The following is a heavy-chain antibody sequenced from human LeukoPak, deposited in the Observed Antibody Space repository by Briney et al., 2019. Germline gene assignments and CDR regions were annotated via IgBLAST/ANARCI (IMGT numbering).Heavy chain of an antibody. J-gene: IGHJ6*02. CDR3: ARGEFPTYYYYGMDV. D-gene: IGHD3-10*01. CDR2: IIPIFGTA. V-gene: IGHV1-69*01. Sequence: SVKVSCKASGGTFSNYAISWVRQAPGQGLEWMGGIIPIFGTANYAQKFQGRATITADESTSTVYMELSSLRSEDTAVYYCARGEFPTYYYYGMDVWGQGTTVTVSS. CDR1: GGTFSNYA.